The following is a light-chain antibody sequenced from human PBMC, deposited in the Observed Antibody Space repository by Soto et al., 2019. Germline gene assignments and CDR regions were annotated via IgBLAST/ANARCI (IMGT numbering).Light chain of an antibody. CDR1: SGSIASNY. CDR3: QSYGSSNPHVV. CDR2: EDN. J-gene: IGLJ2*01. V-gene: IGLV6-57*03. Sequence: NFMLTQPHSGSESPGKTVTISCTRSSGSIASNYVQWYQQRPGSAPTTVSYEDNQRPSGVPDRFSGSIDSSSTSASLTISGLKTEDEADYYCQSYGSSNPHVVFGGGTKLTVL.